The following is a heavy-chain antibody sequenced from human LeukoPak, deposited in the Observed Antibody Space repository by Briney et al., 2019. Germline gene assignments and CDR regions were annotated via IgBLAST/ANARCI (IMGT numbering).Heavy chain of an antibody. V-gene: IGHV3-53*01. J-gene: IGHJ4*02. Sequence: GGSLRLSCAASGFTVNSNYMGWVRQAPGKGLEWVSVIYSGGSTYYADSVKGRFTISRDNSKNTLYLQMNSLRAEDTAVYYCASGQWFGEAAGYWGQGTLVTVSS. CDR2: IYSGGST. CDR3: ASGQWFGEAAGY. CDR1: GFTVNSNY. D-gene: IGHD3-10*01.